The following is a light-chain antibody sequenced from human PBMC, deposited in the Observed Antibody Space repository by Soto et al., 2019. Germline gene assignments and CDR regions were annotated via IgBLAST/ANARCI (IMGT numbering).Light chain of an antibody. V-gene: IGLV2-14*01. J-gene: IGLJ2*01. CDR3: SSYTSSSTLVV. CDR1: DSNIGREY. Sequence: QSVLTQPPSASGTPGQRVTISCSGGDSNIGREYVSWYQQLPGAAPKLMIYEVSNRPSGVSNRFSGSKSGNTASLTISGLQAEDEADYYCSSYTSSSTLVVFGGGTKLTVL. CDR2: EVS.